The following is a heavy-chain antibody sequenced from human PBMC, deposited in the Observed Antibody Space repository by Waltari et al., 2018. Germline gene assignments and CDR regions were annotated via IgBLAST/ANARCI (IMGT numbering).Heavy chain of an antibody. Sequence: EVQLVESGGGLVQPGGSLRLSCVASGFTFSSRWMSWVRQAPGKGLEWVTNIRQDGSERYYVGSVKDRFTVSRDNAQNSLYLQMNSLSAEDTAMYYCATTTWGGVNDYWGQGTLVTVSS. V-gene: IGHV3-7*01. D-gene: IGHD4-17*01. CDR1: GFTFSSRW. CDR2: IRQDGSER. CDR3: ATTTWGGVNDY. J-gene: IGHJ4*02.